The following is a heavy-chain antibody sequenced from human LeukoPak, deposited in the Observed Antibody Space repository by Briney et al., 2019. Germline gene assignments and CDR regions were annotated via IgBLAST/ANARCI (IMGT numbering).Heavy chain of an antibody. D-gene: IGHD1-26*01. Sequence: GSLRLSCAASGLIFGSRWMSWIRQAPGKGLEWVANIKRDRSGEYYLDSVKGRFTISRDNAKNSLYLQMNSLRAEDTAVYYCASLLGDKTIFDFWGQGTLVPVSS. V-gene: IGHV3-7*01. CDR1: GLIFGSRW. CDR3: ASLLGDKTIFDF. CDR2: IKRDRSGE. J-gene: IGHJ4*02.